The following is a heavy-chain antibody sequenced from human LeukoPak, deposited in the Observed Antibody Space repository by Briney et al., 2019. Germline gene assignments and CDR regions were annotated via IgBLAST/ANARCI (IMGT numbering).Heavy chain of an antibody. D-gene: IGHD6-13*01. J-gene: IGHJ4*02. CDR2: INPSFNPGVDVT. CDR1: GYTFSSYH. CDR3: ARARESIAGYYFDY. Sequence: ASVKVSCKASGYTFSSYHIHWVRQAPGQGLEWMGEINPSFNPGVDVTSYAQKFQGRVTMTRDTSTNTVYMELSSLRSEDTAVYYCARARESIAGYYFDYWGQGTLVTVSS. V-gene: IGHV1-46*01.